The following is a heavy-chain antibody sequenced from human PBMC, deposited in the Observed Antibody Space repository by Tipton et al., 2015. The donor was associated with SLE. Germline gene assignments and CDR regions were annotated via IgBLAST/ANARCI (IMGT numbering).Heavy chain of an antibody. V-gene: IGHV3-30*04. D-gene: IGHD5-12*01. CDR2: ISYDGFNK. J-gene: IGHJ3*02. CDR3: ARDNDRSGYSILFDI. CDR1: GFTFGSYA. Sequence: SLRLSCAASGFTFGSYAMHWVRQAPDKGLDWVASISYDGFNKYYAESVKGRFTISTDTSKNTLYLQMNSLRVEDTAVYYCARDNDRSGYSILFDIWGQGTMVTVSS.